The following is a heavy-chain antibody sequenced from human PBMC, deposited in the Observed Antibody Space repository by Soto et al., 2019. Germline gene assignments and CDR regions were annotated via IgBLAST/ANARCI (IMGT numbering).Heavy chain of an antibody. CDR2: IIPIFGTA. V-gene: IGHV1-69*13. Sequence: ASVKVSCKASGGTFSSYAISWVRQAPGQGLEWMGGIIPIFGTANYAQKFQGRVTITADESTSTAYMELSSLGSEDTAVYYCARAGAENIVVVVAAFGRDYYYYYGMDVWGQGTTVTVSS. CDR1: GGTFSSYA. CDR3: ARAGAENIVVVVAAFGRDYYYYYGMDV. D-gene: IGHD2-15*01. J-gene: IGHJ6*02.